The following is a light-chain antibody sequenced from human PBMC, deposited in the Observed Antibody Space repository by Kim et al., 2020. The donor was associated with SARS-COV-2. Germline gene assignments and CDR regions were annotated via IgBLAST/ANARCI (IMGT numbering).Light chain of an antibody. CDR3: QQYNNYPYT. Sequence: SSSVGDRVMLTCRASQSISSWLAWYQQKPGKAPKLLIYKASSLESGVPSRFSGSGSGTEFTLTISNLQPDDFATYYCQQYNNYPYTFGQGTKLEI. CDR2: KAS. J-gene: IGKJ2*01. V-gene: IGKV1-5*03. CDR1: QSISSW.